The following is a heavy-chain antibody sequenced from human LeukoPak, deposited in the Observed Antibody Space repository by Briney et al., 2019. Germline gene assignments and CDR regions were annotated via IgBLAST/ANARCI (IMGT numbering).Heavy chain of an antibody. CDR1: GYSISSTYF. D-gene: IGHD1-7*01. Sequence: PSETLSLACAVPGYSISSTYFGAWVRQPPGQGLQWIGNIYYSGSTYYNPSLKSPVTISVATSKNQFSLKLSSVTAADTAVYYCARHIGNYYVDYWGQGSLVTVYS. V-gene: IGHV4-38-2*01. CDR3: ARHIGNYYVDY. J-gene: IGHJ4*02. CDR2: IYYSGST.